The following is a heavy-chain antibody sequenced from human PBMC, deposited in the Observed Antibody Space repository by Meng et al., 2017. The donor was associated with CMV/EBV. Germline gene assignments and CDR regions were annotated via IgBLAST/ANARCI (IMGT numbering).Heavy chain of an antibody. J-gene: IGHJ6*02. V-gene: IGHV4-59*01. Sequence: SETLSLTCTVSGGSISSYYWSWIRQPPGKGLEWIGYIYYSGSTNYNPSLKSRVTISVDTSNNQFSLKLSSVTAADTAVYYCARERVLYYDILTGWLGYYGMDVWGQGTTVTVSS. D-gene: IGHD3-9*01. CDR2: IYYSGST. CDR1: GGSISSYY. CDR3: ARERVLYYDILTGWLGYYGMDV.